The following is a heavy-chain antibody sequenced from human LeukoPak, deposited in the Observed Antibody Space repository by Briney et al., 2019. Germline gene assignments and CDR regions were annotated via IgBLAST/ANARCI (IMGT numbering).Heavy chain of an antibody. CDR3: ARDAVAAFHFDY. CDR1: GFTFSSYS. Sequence: GGSLRLSCAASGFTFSSYSMNWVRQAPGKWLEWVSSISSSSSYIYYADSVKGRFTISRDNAKNSLYLQMNSLRAEDTAVYYCARDAVAAFHFDYWGQGTLVTVSS. CDR2: ISSSSSYI. D-gene: IGHD6-19*01. J-gene: IGHJ4*02. V-gene: IGHV3-21*01.